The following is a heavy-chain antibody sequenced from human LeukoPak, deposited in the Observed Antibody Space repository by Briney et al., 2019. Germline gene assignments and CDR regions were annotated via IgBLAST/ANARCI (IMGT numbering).Heavy chain of an antibody. J-gene: IGHJ5*02. CDR1: GFTFSIYA. CDR2: ISFSGGST. D-gene: IGHD2-2*02. V-gene: IGHV3-23*01. CDR3: AKSQPAAISWFDP. Sequence: PGGSLRLSCAASGFTFSIYAMNWVRQAPGKGLEWVSAISFSGGSTYYADSVKGRFTTSRDNSKNTLYLQMNSLRVEDTAVYYCAKSQPAAISWFDPWGQGTLVTVSS.